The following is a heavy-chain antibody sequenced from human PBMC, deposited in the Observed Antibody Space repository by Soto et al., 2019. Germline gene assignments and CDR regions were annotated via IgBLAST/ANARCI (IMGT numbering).Heavy chain of an antibody. CDR2: INPSGGST. CDR1: GYTFINYY. D-gene: IGHD6-6*01. Sequence: ASVKVSCKASGYTFINYYMHWVRQAPGQGLEWMGIINPSGGSTSYAQKFQGRVTMTRDTSTSTVYMELSSLRSDDTAVYYCARELVAGRLDYYYGMDVWGQGTTVTVSS. V-gene: IGHV1-46*01. J-gene: IGHJ6*02. CDR3: ARELVAGRLDYYYGMDV.